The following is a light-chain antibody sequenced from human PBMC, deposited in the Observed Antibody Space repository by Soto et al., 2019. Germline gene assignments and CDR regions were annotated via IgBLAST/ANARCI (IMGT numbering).Light chain of an antibody. CDR1: SSNIGNNY. J-gene: IGLJ2*01. Sequence: QSVLTQPPSVSAAPGQTVTISFSGSSSNIGNNYVSWYQQLPGTAPKLLIYDNNNRPSGIPDRCSGSKSGTSATRGITGVQTGDEADYYCGTWDSGLSAVVFGGGTKVTVL. CDR3: GTWDSGLSAVV. V-gene: IGLV1-51*01. CDR2: DNN.